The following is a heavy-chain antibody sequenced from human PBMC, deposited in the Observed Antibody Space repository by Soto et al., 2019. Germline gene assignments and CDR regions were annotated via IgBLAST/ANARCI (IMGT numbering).Heavy chain of an antibody. CDR1: GGSISSTGYY. J-gene: IGHJ5*02. D-gene: IGHD2-2*01. Sequence: PSETLSLTCTVSGGSISSTGYYWGWIRQPPGKGLEWIGSIYYSGSTSYNPSLQSRVTMSVDTSKNQLSLKVSSVTAADMAVYYFARLHCISPNCVPLDPWGQGTLVTVSS. CDR2: IYYSGST. V-gene: IGHV4-39*01. CDR3: ARLHCISPNCVPLDP.